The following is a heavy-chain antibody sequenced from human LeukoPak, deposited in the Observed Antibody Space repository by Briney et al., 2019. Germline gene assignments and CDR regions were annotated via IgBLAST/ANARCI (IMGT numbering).Heavy chain of an antibody. J-gene: IGHJ4*02. V-gene: IGHV3-9*03. CDR1: AFTFSSYA. CDR3: AKDIGSGYFYYFDY. CDR2: ISWNSGSI. Sequence: GGSLRLSCAASAFTFSSYAMSWVRQAPGKGLEWVSGISWNSGSIGYADSVKGRFTISRDNAKNSLYLQVNSLRAEDMALYYCAKDIGSGYFYYFDYWGQGTLVTVSS. D-gene: IGHD3-22*01.